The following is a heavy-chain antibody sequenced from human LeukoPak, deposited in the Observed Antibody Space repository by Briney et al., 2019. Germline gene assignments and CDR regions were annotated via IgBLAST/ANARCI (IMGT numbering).Heavy chain of an antibody. D-gene: IGHD6-6*01. Sequence: PGGSLRLSCAASGSAFSSYAMSWVRQAPGKGLEWVSAISGSGGSTYYADSVKGRFTISGDNSKNTLYLQMNSLRAEDTAVYYCANGIGYSSSSDLDYWGQGTLVTVSS. CDR3: ANGIGYSSSSDLDY. CDR1: GSAFSSYA. V-gene: IGHV3-23*01. J-gene: IGHJ4*02. CDR2: ISGSGGST.